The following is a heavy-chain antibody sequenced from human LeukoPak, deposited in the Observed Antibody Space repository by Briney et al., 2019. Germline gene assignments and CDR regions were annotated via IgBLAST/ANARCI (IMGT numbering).Heavy chain of an antibody. V-gene: IGHV4-59*12. J-gene: IGHJ4*02. CDR2: IYYSGST. CDR3: ARLNYDFWSGYDY. CDR1: GGSISSYY. Sequence: SETLSLTCTVSGGSISSYYWSWIRQPPGKGLEWIGYIYYSGSTNYNPSLKSRVTISVDTSKNQFSLKLSSVTAADTAVYYCARLNYDFWSGYDYWGQGTLVTVSS. D-gene: IGHD3-3*01.